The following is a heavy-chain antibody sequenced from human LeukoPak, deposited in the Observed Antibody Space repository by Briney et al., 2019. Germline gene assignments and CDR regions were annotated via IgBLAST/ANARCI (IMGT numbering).Heavy chain of an antibody. V-gene: IGHV3-7*01. CDR1: GFTFRNHA. J-gene: IGHJ5*02. D-gene: IGHD4-17*01. Sequence: GGSLRLSCAASGFTFRNHAMSWVRQALGKGLEWVANIKQDGSEKYYVDSVKGRFTISRDNAKNSLYLQMNSLRAEDTAVYYCARADGDYDPHWFDPWGQGTLVTVSS. CDR2: IKQDGSEK. CDR3: ARADGDYDPHWFDP.